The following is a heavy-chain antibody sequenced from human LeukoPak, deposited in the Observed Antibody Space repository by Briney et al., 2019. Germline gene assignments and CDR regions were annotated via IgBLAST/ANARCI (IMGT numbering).Heavy chain of an antibody. CDR1: GVTFSSYG. CDR3: AKDLNWGFPFDY. J-gene: IGHJ4*02. CDR2: ISHDGSNN. V-gene: IGHV3-30*18. Sequence: PGGSLRLSCAASGVTFSSYGMHWVRQAPGKGLEWVAVISHDGSNNYYADSVKGRFTISRDNSKNTLYLQMNSLRAEDTAVYYCAKDLNWGFPFDYWGQGTLVTVSS. D-gene: IGHD7-27*01.